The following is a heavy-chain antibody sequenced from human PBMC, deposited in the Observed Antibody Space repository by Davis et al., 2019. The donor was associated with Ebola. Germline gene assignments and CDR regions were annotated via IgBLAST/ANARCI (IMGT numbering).Heavy chain of an antibody. CDR2: INPNSGGT. Sequence: ASVKVSCKASGYTFTAYYIQWVRQAPGQGLEWMGSINPNSGGTNYAQKFQGRVTMTRDTSISIAYMELSALRTDDTAVYYCARVAYGGRWRWFGPWGQGTLVTVSS. V-gene: IGHV1-2*02. D-gene: IGHD4-23*01. CDR3: ARVAYGGRWRWFGP. CDR1: GYTFTAYY. J-gene: IGHJ5*01.